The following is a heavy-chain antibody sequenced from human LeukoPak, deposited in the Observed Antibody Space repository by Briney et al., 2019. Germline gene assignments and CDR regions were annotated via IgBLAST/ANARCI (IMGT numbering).Heavy chain of an antibody. CDR3: ARGYDILTGPPNYYYYMDV. J-gene: IGHJ6*03. CDR1: GYTFTVYY. Sequence: ASVTVSCKASGYTFTVYYMHWVRQAPGQGDEWMGWINPNSGGTNYAQKFQGRVTMTRDTSISTAYMELSRLRSDDTAVYYCARGYDILTGPPNYYYYMDVWGKGTTVTVSS. CDR2: INPNSGGT. D-gene: IGHD3-9*01. V-gene: IGHV1-2*02.